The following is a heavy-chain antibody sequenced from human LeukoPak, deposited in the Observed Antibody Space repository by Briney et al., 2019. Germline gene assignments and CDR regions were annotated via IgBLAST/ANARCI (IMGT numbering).Heavy chain of an antibody. D-gene: IGHD4-17*01. CDR1: GFTVSSNY. J-gene: IGHJ4*02. CDR2: IYSGGST. V-gene: IGHV3-53*01. CDR3: AREVDYGDYYFDY. Sequence: GGSLRLSCAASGFTVSSNYMSWVRQAPGKGLEWVSVIYSGGSTYYADSVKGRFTISRDNSKNTLYLQMNSLRAEDTAVYYCAREVDYGDYYFDYWGQGTLVIVSS.